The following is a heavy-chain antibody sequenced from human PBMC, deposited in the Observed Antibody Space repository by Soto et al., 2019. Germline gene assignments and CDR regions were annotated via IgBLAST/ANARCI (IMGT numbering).Heavy chain of an antibody. J-gene: IGHJ6*02. D-gene: IGHD2-2*02. CDR3: ARGRDQLLYFSGYYYYGMDV. CDR2: ISYDGSNK. CDR1: GFTFSSYA. V-gene: IGHV3-30-3*01. Sequence: QVQLVESGGGVVQPGRSLRLSCAASGFTFSSYAMHWVRQAPGKGLEWVAVISYDGSNKYYADSVKGRFTISRDNSKNTLYLQMNSLRAEDTAVYYCARGRDQLLYFSGYYYYGMDVWGQGTTVTVSS.